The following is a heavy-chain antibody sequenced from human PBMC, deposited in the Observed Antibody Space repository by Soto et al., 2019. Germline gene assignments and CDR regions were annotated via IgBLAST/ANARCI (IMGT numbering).Heavy chain of an antibody. CDR1: GGSISSDGYY. CDR2: IYYSGST. J-gene: IGHJ4*02. Sequence: SETLSLTCTVSGGSISSDGYYWSWIRQHPGKGLEWIGYIYYSGSTYYNPSLKSRVTISVDTSKNQFSLKLSSVTAADTAVYYCARGARRWLQGYYFDYWGQGTLVTVSS. V-gene: IGHV4-31*03. D-gene: IGHD5-12*01. CDR3: ARGARRWLQGYYFDY.